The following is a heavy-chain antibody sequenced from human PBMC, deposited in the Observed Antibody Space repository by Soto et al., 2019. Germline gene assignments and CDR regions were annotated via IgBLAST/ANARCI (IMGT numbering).Heavy chain of an antibody. V-gene: IGHV3-11*01. Sequence: GGSLSLSCAASGFTFSDYYMSWIRQAPGKGLEWVSYISSSGSTIYYADSVKGRFTISRDNAKNSLYLQMNSLRAEDTAVYYCARVVSSGYIDYWGQGTLVTVSS. CDR2: ISSSGSTI. J-gene: IGHJ4*02. CDR3: ARVVSSGYIDY. D-gene: IGHD3-22*01. CDR1: GFTFSDYY.